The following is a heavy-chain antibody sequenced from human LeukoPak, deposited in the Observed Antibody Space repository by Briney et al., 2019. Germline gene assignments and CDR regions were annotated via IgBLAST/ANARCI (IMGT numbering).Heavy chain of an antibody. CDR1: GGSISSGSYY. J-gene: IGHJ4*02. D-gene: IGHD1-26*01. V-gene: IGHV4-61*02. CDR2: IYTSGST. Sequence: SETLSLTCTVSGGSISSGSYYWSWIRQPAGKGLEWIGRIYTSGSTNYNPSLKSRVTISVDTSKNQFSLKLSSVTAADTAVYYCARHLGRVRPFDYWGQGTLVTVSS. CDR3: ARHLGRVRPFDY.